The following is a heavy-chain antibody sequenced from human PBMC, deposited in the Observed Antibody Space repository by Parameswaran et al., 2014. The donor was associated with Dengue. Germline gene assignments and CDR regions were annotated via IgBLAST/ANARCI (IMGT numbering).Heavy chain of an antibody. D-gene: IGHD3-3*01. Sequence: PGKGLEWIGSIYYSGSTYYNPSLKSRVTISVDTSKNQFSLKLSSVTAADTAVYYCARHKVTIFGVVINWFDPWGQGTLVTVSS. V-gene: IGHV4-39*01. CDR2: IYYSGST. CDR3: ARHKVTIFGVVINWFDP. J-gene: IGHJ5*02.